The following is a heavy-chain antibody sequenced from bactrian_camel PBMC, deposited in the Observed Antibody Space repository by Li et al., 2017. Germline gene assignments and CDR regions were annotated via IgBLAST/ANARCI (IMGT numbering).Heavy chain of an antibody. V-gene: IGHV3S40*01. J-gene: IGHJ6*01. Sequence: DVQLVESGGGLVQPGGSLRLSCAASGFIFNSLFMNWVRQAPGKGLEWVSTIGGGGGTSYPDSLKGRFIISGDNAKNTVSLQMDRLKPEDSAVYYCVRALSRDKWFSWGTFGYWGQGTQVTVS. CDR1: GFIFNSLF. CDR3: VRALSRDKWFSWGTFGY. D-gene: IGHD1*01. CDR2: IGGGGGT.